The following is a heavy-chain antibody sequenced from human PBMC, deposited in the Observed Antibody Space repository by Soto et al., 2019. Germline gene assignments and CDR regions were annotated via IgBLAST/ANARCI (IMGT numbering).Heavy chain of an antibody. J-gene: IGHJ6*02. Sequence: QVQLVQSGAEVKKPGASVKVSCKASGYTFTSYDINWVRQATGQGLEWMGWMNPNSGNTGYAQKFQGRVTMTRNTSISIAYMELSSLRSEDTAVYYCARGQYSSIFYYYYGMDVWGQGTTVTVSS. CDR3: ARGQYSSIFYYYYGMDV. D-gene: IGHD6-13*01. CDR1: GYTFTSYD. CDR2: MNPNSGNT. V-gene: IGHV1-8*01.